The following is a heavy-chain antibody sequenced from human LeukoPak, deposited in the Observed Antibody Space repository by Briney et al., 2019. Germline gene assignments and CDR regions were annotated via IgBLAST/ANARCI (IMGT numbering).Heavy chain of an antibody. Sequence: PSETLSLTCTVSGGSISSYYWSWIRQPAGKGLEWIGRIYTSGSTNYNPSLKSRVTMSVDTSKNQFSLKLSSVAAADTAVYYCARGSYCSSTSCYARAFDIWGQGTMVTVSS. CDR3: ARGSYCSSTSCYARAFDI. CDR1: GGSISSYY. D-gene: IGHD2-2*01. J-gene: IGHJ3*02. CDR2: IYTSGST. V-gene: IGHV4-4*07.